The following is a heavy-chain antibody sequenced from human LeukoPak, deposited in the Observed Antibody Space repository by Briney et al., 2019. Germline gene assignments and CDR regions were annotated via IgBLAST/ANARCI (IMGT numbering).Heavy chain of an antibody. D-gene: IGHD3-22*01. Sequence: SETLSLTCTVSGGSINSYYWSWIRQPPGKGLEWIGYIYYSGSTNYNPSLKSRVTISVDTSKNQFSLKLSSVTAADTAVYYCARDRYYYDSSGYSPFDPWGQGTMVTVSS. CDR3: ARDRYYYDSSGYSPFDP. V-gene: IGHV4-59*01. CDR1: GGSINSYY. CDR2: IYYSGST. J-gene: IGHJ3*01.